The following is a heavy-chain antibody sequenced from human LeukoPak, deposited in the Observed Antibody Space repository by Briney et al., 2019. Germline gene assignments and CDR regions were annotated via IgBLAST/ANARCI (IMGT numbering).Heavy chain of an antibody. J-gene: IGHJ4*02. CDR2: IYYSGST. CDR1: GGSISSGGYY. V-gene: IGHV4-31*03. Sequence: SQTLSLTCTVSGGSISSGGYYWSWLRQHPGKGLEWIGYIYYSGSTYYNPSLKSRVTISVDTSKNQFSLKLSSVTAADTAVYYCARDSFFGGNYDYWGQGTLVTVSS. D-gene: IGHD4-23*01. CDR3: ARDSFFGGNYDY.